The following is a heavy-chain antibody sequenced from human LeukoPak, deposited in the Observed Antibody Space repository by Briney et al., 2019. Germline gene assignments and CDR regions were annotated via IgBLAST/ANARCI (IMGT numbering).Heavy chain of an antibody. CDR2: IIPIFGTA. J-gene: IGHJ4*02. CDR3: ARGLGGYSGYDPPGY. V-gene: IGHV1-69*05. Sequence: GASVKVSCXASGGTFSSYAISWVRQAPGQGLEWMGRIIPIFGTANYAQKFQGRVTITTDESTSTAYMELSSLRSEDTAVYYCARGLGGYSGYDPPGYWGQGTLVTVSS. CDR1: GGTFSSYA. D-gene: IGHD5-12*01.